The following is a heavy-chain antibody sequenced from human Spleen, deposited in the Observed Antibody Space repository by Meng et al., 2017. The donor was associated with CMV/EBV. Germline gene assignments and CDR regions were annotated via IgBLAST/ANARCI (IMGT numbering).Heavy chain of an antibody. CDR3: VKRSTRGWFDP. D-gene: IGHD2-2*01. J-gene: IGHJ5*02. CDR2: ISWNSGNI. CDR1: GFIFSDHY. V-gene: IGHV3-9*01. Sequence: GGSLRLSCAASGFIFSDHYLHWVRQAPGKGLEWVSGISWNSGNIDYADSVKGRFTISRDNAKNSLYLQMNSLSSEDSAIYYCVKRSTRGWFDPWGQGTLVTVSS.